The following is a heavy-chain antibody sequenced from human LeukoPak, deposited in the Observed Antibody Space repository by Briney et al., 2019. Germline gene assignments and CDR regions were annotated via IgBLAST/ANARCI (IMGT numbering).Heavy chain of an antibody. Sequence: ASVKVSCKASGYTFTSYAMNWVRQAPGQGLEWMGWINTNTGNPTYAQGFTGRFVFSLDTSVSTAYLQISSLKAEDTAVYYCARASSGYYRDAFDIWGQGTMVTVSS. CDR1: GYTFTSYA. CDR2: INTNTGNP. J-gene: IGHJ3*02. D-gene: IGHD3-22*01. V-gene: IGHV7-4-1*02. CDR3: ARASSGYYRDAFDI.